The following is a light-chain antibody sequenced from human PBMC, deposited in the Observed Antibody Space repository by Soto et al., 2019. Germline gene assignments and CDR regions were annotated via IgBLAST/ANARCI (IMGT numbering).Light chain of an antibody. CDR2: GAS. CDR3: QQYNNWPPGGT. Sequence: EIVMTQSPATLSVSPGERATLSCRASQSVSSKLAWYQQKPGQAPRLLIYGASTRATGIPARFSGSGSGTEFTLTISSLQSEDFAVYYWQQYNNWPPGGTFGQGTKLEIK. J-gene: IGKJ2*01. CDR1: QSVSSK. V-gene: IGKV3-15*01.